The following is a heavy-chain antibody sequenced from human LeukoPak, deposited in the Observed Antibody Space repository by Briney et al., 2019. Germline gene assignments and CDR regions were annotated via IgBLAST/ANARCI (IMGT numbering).Heavy chain of an antibody. D-gene: IGHD2/OR15-2a*01. CDR2: IYSGGST. J-gene: IGHJ3*02. CDR3: ARTAVLLAQAEDAFDI. CDR1: GFTVSSNY. V-gene: IGHV3-66*01. Sequence: GGSLRLSCAASGFTVSSNYMSWVRQAPGKGLEWVSVIYSGGSTYYADSVKGRFTISRDNSKNTLYLQMNSLRAEDTAVYYCARTAVLLAQAEDAFDIWGQGTMVTVSS.